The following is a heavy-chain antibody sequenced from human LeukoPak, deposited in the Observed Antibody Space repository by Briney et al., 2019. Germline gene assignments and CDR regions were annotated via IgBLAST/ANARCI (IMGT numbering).Heavy chain of an antibody. CDR3: AREAVDYGSGSLDY. V-gene: IGHV4-39*07. CDR1: SGPISSDQSY. CDR2: IYYSGST. J-gene: IGHJ4*02. Sequence: PSETLSLTCIVSSGPISSDQSYWGWIRQPPGKGLEWLGTIYYSGSTYINPSLRGRVTLSVDTSKNQYSLRLNTVTAADTAMYYCAREAVDYGSGSLDYWGQGILVTVSS. D-gene: IGHD3-10*01.